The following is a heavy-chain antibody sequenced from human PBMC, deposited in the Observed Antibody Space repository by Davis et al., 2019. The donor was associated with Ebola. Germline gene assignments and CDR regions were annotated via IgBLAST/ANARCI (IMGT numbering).Heavy chain of an antibody. D-gene: IGHD1-26*01. Sequence: GESLKISCAASGFTFASAWMSWVRQAPGKGLEWVGRIKGKIDGGTTHYAARVKGRFTISRDDSKNTLYLQMNRLKTEDTALYYCTRGTGTYDWGQGTLVTVST. CDR2: IKGKIDGGTT. CDR3: TRGTGTYD. CDR1: GFTFASAW. V-gene: IGHV3-15*06. J-gene: IGHJ4*02.